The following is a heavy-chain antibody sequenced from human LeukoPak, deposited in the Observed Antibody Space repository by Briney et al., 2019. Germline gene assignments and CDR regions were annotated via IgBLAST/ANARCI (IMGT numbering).Heavy chain of an antibody. Sequence: SETLSLTCTVPGGSISSYYWSWIRQTPGKGREWIGYIYYSGSTNYNPSLKSRVTISVDTSKNQFSLKLSSVTAADTAVYYCARDLGDCSGGSCYSYDYWGQGTLVTVSS. CDR3: ARDLGDCSGGSCYSYDY. D-gene: IGHD2-15*01. J-gene: IGHJ4*02. CDR2: IYYSGST. V-gene: IGHV4-59*01. CDR1: GGSISSYY.